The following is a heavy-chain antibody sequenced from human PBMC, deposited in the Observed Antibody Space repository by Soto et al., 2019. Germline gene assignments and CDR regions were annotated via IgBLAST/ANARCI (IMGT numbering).Heavy chain of an antibody. J-gene: IGHJ3*02. Sequence: GGSLRLSCAASGFICSSYDMSWVRLAPGKGLEWVSTILVDCRTFYVDSVKGRFTISRDSSQNTVYLQMNSLTAGDTALYYCAKATATGGGAFDICGQGTMVTVSS. CDR2: ILVDCRT. CDR3: AKATATGGGAFDI. V-gene: IGHV3-23*01. D-gene: IGHD2-8*02. CDR1: GFICSSYD.